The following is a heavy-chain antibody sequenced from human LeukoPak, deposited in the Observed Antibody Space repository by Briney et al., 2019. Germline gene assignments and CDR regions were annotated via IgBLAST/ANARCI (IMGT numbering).Heavy chain of an antibody. CDR2: IYYSGST. D-gene: IGHD2-2*01. V-gene: IGHV4-39*07. CDR1: GGSISSSSYY. J-gene: IGHJ4*02. Sequence: PSETLSLTCTVSGGSISSSSYYWGWIRQPPGKGLEWIGSIYYSGSTYNPSLKSRVTISVDTSKNQFSLKLSSVTAADTAVYYCARDTITLGYCSSTSCPGGFDYWGQGTLVTVSS. CDR3: ARDTITLGYCSSTSCPGGFDY.